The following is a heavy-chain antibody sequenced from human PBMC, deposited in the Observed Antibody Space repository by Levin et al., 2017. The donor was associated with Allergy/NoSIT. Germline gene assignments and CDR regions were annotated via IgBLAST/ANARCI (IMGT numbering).Heavy chain of an antibody. CDR3: ARDQHSSGWNAADY. CDR1: GFPFSKYA. J-gene: IGHJ4*02. D-gene: IGHD6-19*01. CDR2: ISSDGSNK. Sequence: PGGSLRLSCAASGFPFSKYAMHWVRQAPGKGLEWVAVISSDGSNKYYAASVKGRFTISRGNSQNTLYLQMNSLRAADTAVYCCARDQHSSGWNAADYWGQGTLVTVSS. V-gene: IGHV3-30*04.